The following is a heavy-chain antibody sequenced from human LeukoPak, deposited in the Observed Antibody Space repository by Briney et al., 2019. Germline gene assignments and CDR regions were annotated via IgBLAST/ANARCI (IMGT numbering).Heavy chain of an antibody. V-gene: IGHV3-7*04. Sequence: GGVLRLSCAASGFTFSSYWMSWVRQAPGKGLEWVANIKQDGGEKYYVDSVKGRFTISRDDAKNSLYLQMNSLRPEDTAVYYCAGRGDGNLYYFDHWGQGTLVPATS. D-gene: IGHD5-24*01. CDR1: GFTFSSYW. J-gene: IGHJ4*02. CDR3: AGRGDGNLYYFDH. CDR2: IKQDGGEK.